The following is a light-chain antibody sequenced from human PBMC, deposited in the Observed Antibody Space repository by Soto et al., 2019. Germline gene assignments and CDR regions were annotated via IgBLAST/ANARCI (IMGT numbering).Light chain of an antibody. CDR3: QQYGNSRWT. J-gene: IGKJ1*01. CDR1: QSVSSSY. CDR2: GTS. Sequence: EIVLTESPDTLSLSLGERATLSCRASQSVSSSYFAWYQQTPGQAPRRLIYGTSNSATALPDMFSGSGSGTDFTLTIRRLEPEDFPVYSCQQYGNSRWTLGQGTKVDIK. V-gene: IGKV3-20*01.